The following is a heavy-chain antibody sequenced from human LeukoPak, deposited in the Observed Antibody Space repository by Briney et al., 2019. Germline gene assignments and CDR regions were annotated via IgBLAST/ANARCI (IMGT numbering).Heavy chain of an antibody. CDR1: GFTFSNAW. CDR2: IKSKTAGGTT. D-gene: IGHD3-16*01. Sequence: PGGSLRLSCAASGFTFSNAWMSWGRQGRGKGLEWVGHIKSKTAGGTTDHAAPVKGRFTISRDDSKNTLYLQMNSLKTEDTAVYYCTTVWRYWGQGTLVTVSS. V-gene: IGHV3-15*01. J-gene: IGHJ4*02. CDR3: TTVWRY.